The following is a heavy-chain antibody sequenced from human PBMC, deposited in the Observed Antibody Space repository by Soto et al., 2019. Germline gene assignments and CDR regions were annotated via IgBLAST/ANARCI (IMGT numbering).Heavy chain of an antibody. CDR2: IIPIFGTI. Sequence: QVQLVQSGTEVKKVGSSVKVSCKASGGTFSRYPIAWVRQAPGHGLEWMGQIIPIFGTISHAQNFQGRITITADESTSTAYMELSSLISDDTAVYYCARPRTVAATKGYDYWGQGTLVTVSS. CDR3: ARPRTVAATKGYDY. CDR1: GGTFSRYP. J-gene: IGHJ4*02. D-gene: IGHD2-15*01. V-gene: IGHV1-69*01.